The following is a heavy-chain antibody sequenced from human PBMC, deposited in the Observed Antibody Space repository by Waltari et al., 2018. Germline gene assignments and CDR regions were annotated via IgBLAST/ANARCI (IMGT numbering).Heavy chain of an antibody. Sequence: QVQLVQSGAAVKKPGASVKVSCKVSGYTLTELSLHWVRQAPGKGLEWMGGFDPEDCETIYAQKFQGRVTMTEDTSTDTAYMELSSLRSEYTAVYYCATLMTTVTYDADYWGQGTLVTVSS. CDR2: FDPEDCET. CDR1: GYTLTELS. CDR3: ATLMTTVTYDADY. D-gene: IGHD4-17*01. J-gene: IGHJ4*02. V-gene: IGHV1-24*01.